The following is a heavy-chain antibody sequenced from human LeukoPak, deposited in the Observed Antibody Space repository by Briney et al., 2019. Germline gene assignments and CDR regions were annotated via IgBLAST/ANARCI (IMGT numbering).Heavy chain of an antibody. Sequence: SETLSLTCAVYGGSFSGYYWSWIRQPPGKGLEWIGEINHSGGTNYNPSLKSRVTISVDTSKNQFSLKLSSVTAADTAVYYCASHQYYYDSSGHHFDYWGQGTLVTVSS. CDR3: ASHQYYYDSSGHHFDY. CDR1: GGSFSGYY. CDR2: INHSGGT. D-gene: IGHD3-22*01. J-gene: IGHJ4*02. V-gene: IGHV4-34*01.